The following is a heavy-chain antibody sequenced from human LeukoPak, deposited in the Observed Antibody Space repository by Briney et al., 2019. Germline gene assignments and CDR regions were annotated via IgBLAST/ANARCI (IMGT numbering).Heavy chain of an antibody. CDR3: ARDSSSWTDSGIFDY. D-gene: IGHD6-13*01. Sequence: GRSLRLSCAASGFTFSSYGMHWVRQAPGKGLEWVAVIWYDGSNKYYADSVKGRFTISRDNSENTLYLQMNSLRAEDTAVYYCARDSSSWTDSGIFDYWGQGTLVTVSS. CDR1: GFTFSSYG. CDR2: IWYDGSNK. V-gene: IGHV3-33*01. J-gene: IGHJ4*02.